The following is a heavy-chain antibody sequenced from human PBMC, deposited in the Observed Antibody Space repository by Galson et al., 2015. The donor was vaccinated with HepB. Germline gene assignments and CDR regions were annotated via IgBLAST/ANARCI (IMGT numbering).Heavy chain of an antibody. CDR1: GSTLTNYA. Sequence: SVKVSCKASGSTLTNYAMNWVRQAPGQGLEWMGWINTNTGNPTYAQDFTGRFVFSLDASVNTAYLQISSLKAEDTAVYFCARSNDPGWFGPWGQGTLVIVSS. CDR2: INTNTGNP. J-gene: IGHJ5*02. D-gene: IGHD3-16*01. V-gene: IGHV7-4-1*02. CDR3: ARSNDPGWFGP.